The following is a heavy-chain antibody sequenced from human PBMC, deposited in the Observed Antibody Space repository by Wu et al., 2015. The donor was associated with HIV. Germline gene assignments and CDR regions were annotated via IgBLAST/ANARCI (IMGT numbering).Heavy chain of an antibody. J-gene: IGHJ6*03. CDR3: AFGQAATISDYYYMDV. CDR1: GYTFIGYY. CDR2: IIPNTAGT. D-gene: IGHD5-12*01. V-gene: IGHV1-2*02. Sequence: QVQLVQSGAEVKKPGASVKVSCKASGYTFIGYYLHWVRQAPGQGLEWMGWIIPNTAGTTYAQKFRGRVTMTGDTSISTAYMELRSLRFDDTAVYYCAFGQAATISDYYYMDVWGKGTTITVSS.